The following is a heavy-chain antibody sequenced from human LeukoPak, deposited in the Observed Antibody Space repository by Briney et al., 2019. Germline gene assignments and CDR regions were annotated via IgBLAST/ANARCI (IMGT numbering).Heavy chain of an antibody. D-gene: IGHD2-21*01. V-gene: IGHV1-18*01. Sequence: ASVKVSCKASGYTFTSYGISWVRQAPGQGLEWMGWISAYNGNTNYAQKLQGRVTMTTDTSTSTAYMELRSLRSDDTAVYYCARADWKSTYYYMDVWGKGTTVTVSS. CDR1: GYTFTSYG. J-gene: IGHJ6*03. CDR3: ARADWKSTYYYMDV. CDR2: ISAYNGNT.